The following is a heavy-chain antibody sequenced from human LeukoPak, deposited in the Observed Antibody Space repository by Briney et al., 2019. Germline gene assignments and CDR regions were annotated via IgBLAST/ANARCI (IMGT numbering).Heavy chain of an antibody. Sequence: GGSLRLSCVVSEFDFFSYGMQWVRQSPGKGLVWVSRIFTDGSTTTYADSVKGRFTISRDNAKNTLYLEMKSLRVEATAVYYCARELPRGVTLAYWGQGTLVTVSP. CDR2: IFTDGSTT. V-gene: IGHV3-74*03. CDR1: EFDFFSYG. J-gene: IGHJ4*01. CDR3: ARELPRGVTLAY. D-gene: IGHD2-21*02.